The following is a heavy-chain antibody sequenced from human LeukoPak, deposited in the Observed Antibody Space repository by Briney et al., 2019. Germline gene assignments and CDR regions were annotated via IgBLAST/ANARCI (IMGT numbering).Heavy chain of an antibody. D-gene: IGHD3-22*01. V-gene: IGHV3-7*01. CDR2: IKQDGSEK. J-gene: IGHJ6*02. CDR3: ARDGSGDSSGYYQYYYYYGMDV. CDR1: GFTFSSYW. Sequence: GGSLRLSCAASGFTFSSYWMSWVRQAPGKGLEWVANIKQDGSEKYYVDSVKGRFTISRDNAKNSLYLQMNSLRAEDTAVYYCARDGSGDSSGYYQYYYYYGMDVWGQGTTVTVSS.